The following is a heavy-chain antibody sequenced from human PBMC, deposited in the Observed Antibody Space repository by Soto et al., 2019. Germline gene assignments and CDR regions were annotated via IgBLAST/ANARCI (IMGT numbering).Heavy chain of an antibody. J-gene: IGHJ5*02. CDR3: ERGGPERIAARAESVGSRWLDP. D-gene: IGHD6-6*01. Sequence: SETLSLTCAVYGGSFSGYYWSCIRQPPGKGLEWIGGINPSGSTSYNPSLKIRVTISVDTSQNQFSLKLSSVTAADTAVYYCERGGPERIAARAESVGSRWLDPWGHGSFVTV. CDR2: INPSGST. V-gene: IGHV4-34*01. CDR1: GGSFSGYY.